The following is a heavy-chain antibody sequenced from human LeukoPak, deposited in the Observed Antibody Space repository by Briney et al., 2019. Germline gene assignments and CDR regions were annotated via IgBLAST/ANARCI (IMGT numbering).Heavy chain of an antibody. Sequence: SETLSLTCAVYGGSFSGYYWSWIRQPPGKGLEWIGEINHSGSTNYNPSLKSRVTISVGTSKNQFSLKLSSVTAADTAVYYCASQNWGAGSLDYWGQGTLVTVSS. V-gene: IGHV4-34*01. CDR3: ASQNWGAGSLDY. D-gene: IGHD7-27*01. CDR1: GGSFSGYY. J-gene: IGHJ4*02. CDR2: INHSGST.